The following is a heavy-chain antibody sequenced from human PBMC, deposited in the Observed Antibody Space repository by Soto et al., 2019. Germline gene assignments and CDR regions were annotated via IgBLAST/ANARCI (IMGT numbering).Heavy chain of an antibody. Sequence: QVQLQESGPGLVKPSETLSLTCTVSGGSNSRYYWSWIRQPPGKGLEWIGYISYTGSTNYNPSLKSRVTISVDTSRTQFSLKLSSVTTADTALYYCARGRDACGGDCYSFFYWGQGTLVTVSS. J-gene: IGHJ4*02. V-gene: IGHV4-59*01. D-gene: IGHD2-21*02. CDR3: ARGRDACGGDCYSFFY. CDR1: GGSNSRYY. CDR2: ISYTGST.